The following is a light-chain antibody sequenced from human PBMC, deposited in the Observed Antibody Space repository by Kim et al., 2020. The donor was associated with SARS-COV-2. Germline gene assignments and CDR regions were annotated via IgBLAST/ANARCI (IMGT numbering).Light chain of an antibody. J-gene: IGLJ3*02. CDR1: SSDVGSFKY. CDR3: SSYASGSTWV. V-gene: IGLV2-14*03. Sequence: QSALTQPASVSGSPGQPITISCTGTSSDVGSFKYVSWYQQHPGKAPKLMIYDVSKRPSGVSNRFSGSKSGNTASLTISGLQAEDEADYYCSSYASGSTWVFGGGTQLTVL. CDR2: DVS.